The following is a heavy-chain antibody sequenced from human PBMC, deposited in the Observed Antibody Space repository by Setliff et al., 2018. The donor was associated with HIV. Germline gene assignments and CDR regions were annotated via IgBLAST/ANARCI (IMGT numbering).Heavy chain of an antibody. V-gene: IGHV4-61*09. CDR3: VRSGCHGKSCYSGSVIVY. J-gene: IGHJ4*02. D-gene: IGHD3-3*01. CDR2: HNTKWGT. Sequence: KPSETLSLTCSASGDSISSATYYWTWIRQPAGKGLDWIGHHNTKWGTNYNLSFKSRASISADKSKNRFFLQLSGMTAADTGVYYCVRSGCHGKSCYSGSVIVYWGQGTLVTVSS. CDR1: GDSISSATYY.